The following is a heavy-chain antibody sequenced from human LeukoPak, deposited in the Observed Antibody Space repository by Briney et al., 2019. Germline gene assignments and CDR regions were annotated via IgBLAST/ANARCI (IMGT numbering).Heavy chain of an antibody. J-gene: IGHJ6*02. CDR1: GYSFNSYH. V-gene: IGHV1-46*02. CDR2: INPTGDST. Sequence: ASVNVSCKASGYSFNSYHMYWVRQAPGQGIEWMGTINPTGDSTTYAQKFRGRVTVTRDTSTNTLYMDLYSLRSEDTAVYYCARGLSADTPGRYYYDGMDVWGQGTTVTVSS. D-gene: IGHD2-15*01. CDR3: ARGLSADTPGRYYYDGMDV.